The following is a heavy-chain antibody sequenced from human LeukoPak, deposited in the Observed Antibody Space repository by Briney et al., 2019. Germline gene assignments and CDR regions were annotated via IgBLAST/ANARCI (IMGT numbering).Heavy chain of an antibody. CDR2: ISSSSSTI. CDR3: AREPYEGYCSTTSCYWNAFDI. V-gene: IGHV3-48*01. Sequence: GGSLRLSCAASGFTFSSYSMNWVRQAPGKGLEWVSYISSSSSTIYYADSVKGRFTISRDNAKNSLYLQMNSLRAEDTAVYYCAREPYEGYCSTTSCYWNAFDIWGQGTMVTASS. J-gene: IGHJ3*02. CDR1: GFTFSSYS. D-gene: IGHD2-2*01.